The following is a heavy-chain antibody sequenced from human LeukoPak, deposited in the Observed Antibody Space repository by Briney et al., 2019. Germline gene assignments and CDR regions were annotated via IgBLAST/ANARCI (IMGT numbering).Heavy chain of an antibody. V-gene: IGHV1-3*01. J-gene: IGHJ6*04. Sequence: GASVKISCKASGYTFTNYVMHWVRQAPGQRLEWTGWSNGGNGNTKYSQKFQGRVTITRDTSASTAYMELSSLRSEDTAVYYCARDPLFCSGGSCIPYYYGLDVWGKGTTVTVSS. CDR2: SNGGNGNT. CDR1: GYTFTNYV. D-gene: IGHD2-15*01. CDR3: ARDPLFCSGGSCIPYYYGLDV.